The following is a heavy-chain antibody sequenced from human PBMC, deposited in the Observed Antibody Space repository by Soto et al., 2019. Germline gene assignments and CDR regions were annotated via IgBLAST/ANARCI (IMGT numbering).Heavy chain of an antibody. Sequence: SETLSLTCTVSGGSISSSSYYWGWIRQPPGKGLEWIGSIYYSGSTYYNPSLKSRVTISVDTSKNQFSLELSSVTAADTAVYYCARPHYQSNTFYFYFDYWSQGTLVTVSS. CDR3: ARPHYQSNTFYFYFDY. J-gene: IGHJ4*02. V-gene: IGHV4-39*01. D-gene: IGHD3-22*01. CDR1: GGSISSSSYY. CDR2: IYYSGST.